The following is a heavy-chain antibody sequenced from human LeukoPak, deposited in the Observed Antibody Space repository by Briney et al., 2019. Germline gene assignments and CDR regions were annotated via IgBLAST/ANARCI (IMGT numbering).Heavy chain of an antibody. Sequence: PSDTLSLTCTVSGGSISSSSYYWGWVRQPPGKGLEWIGNIYYTGSTYYNPSLKSRLTISVDTSKNQFSLKLSSVTVADTAVYYCARRYCSGGTCFYFDYWGQGTLVTVSS. CDR1: GGSISSSSYY. CDR2: IYYTGST. J-gene: IGHJ4*02. D-gene: IGHD2-15*01. V-gene: IGHV4-39*01. CDR3: ARRYCSGGTCFYFDY.